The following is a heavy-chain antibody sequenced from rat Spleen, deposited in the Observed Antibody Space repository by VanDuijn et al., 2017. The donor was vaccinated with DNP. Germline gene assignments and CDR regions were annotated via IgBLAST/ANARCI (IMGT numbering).Heavy chain of an antibody. CDR1: GFSLATYT. CDR2: MSSGGST. D-gene: IGHD1-9*01. J-gene: IGHJ3*01. CDR3: ARSHTTGLTWFAY. Sequence: QVQLKESGPGLVQPSQTLSLTCTVSGFSLATYTVSWVRQPPGKGLEWIATMSSGGSTYYNSVLKSRLSINRDTSESQVFLKMNSLQTEDTAMYFCARSHTTGLTWFAYWGQGTQVTVSS. V-gene: IGHV2-6*01.